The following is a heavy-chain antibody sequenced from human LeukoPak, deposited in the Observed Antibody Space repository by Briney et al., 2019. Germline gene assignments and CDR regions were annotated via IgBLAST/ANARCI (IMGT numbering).Heavy chain of an antibody. V-gene: IGHV3-64D*06. CDR3: VKDLYKGDSASWYFFHY. D-gene: IGHD6-13*01. CDR2: ISANGGST. CDR1: GFTFSSYW. Sequence: GGSLRLSCAASGFTFSSYWMSWVRQAPGKGLEYVSGISANGGSTYHADSVKGRFTISRDTSKNTLYLQMSSLRAEDTAMYYCVKDLYKGDSASWYFFHYWGQGTLVTVSS. J-gene: IGHJ4*02.